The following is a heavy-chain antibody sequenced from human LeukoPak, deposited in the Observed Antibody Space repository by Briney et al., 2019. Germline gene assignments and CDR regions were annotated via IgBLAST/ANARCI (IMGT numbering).Heavy chain of an antibody. V-gene: IGHV4-39*01. D-gene: IGHD4-17*01. CDR3: ARLDYGDPHY. CDR2: IYYTGST. Sequence: PSETLSLTCTVSGGSISSRSHYWGWIRQPPGKGLEWIGNIYYTGSTYYNPSLQSRVTISVDTSKNQFSLKLSSVTAADTAVYYCARLDYGDPHYWGQGTLVTASA. CDR1: GGSISSRSHY. J-gene: IGHJ4*02.